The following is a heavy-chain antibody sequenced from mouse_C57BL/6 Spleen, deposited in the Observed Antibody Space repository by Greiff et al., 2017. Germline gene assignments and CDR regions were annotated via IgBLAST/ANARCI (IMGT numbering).Heavy chain of an antibody. D-gene: IGHD2-1*01. CDR1: GYTFTDYN. CDR3: ARSVYYGNYGWYFDV. V-gene: IGHV1-18*01. Sequence: EVKLVESGPELVKPGASVKIPCKASGYTFTDYNMDWVKQSHGKSLEWIGDINPNNGGTIYNQKFKGKATLTVDKSSSTAYMELRSLTSEDTAVYYCARSVYYGNYGWYFDVWGTGTTVTVSS. CDR2: INPNNGGT. J-gene: IGHJ1*03.